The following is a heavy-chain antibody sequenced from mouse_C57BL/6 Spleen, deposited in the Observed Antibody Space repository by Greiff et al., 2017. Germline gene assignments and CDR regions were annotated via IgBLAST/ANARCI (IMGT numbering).Heavy chain of an antibody. V-gene: IGHV1-18*01. CDR3: ARSANWDDY. CDR2: IHPNSGST. CDR1: GYTFTDYN. Sequence: EVQLQESGPELVKPGASVKIPCKASGYTFTDYNMDRVKQSHGKSLEWIGMIHPNSGSTNYNEKFKSKATLTVDKSSSTAYMQLSSLTSEDSAVYYCARSANWDDYWGQGTTLTVSS. D-gene: IGHD4-1*01. J-gene: IGHJ2*01.